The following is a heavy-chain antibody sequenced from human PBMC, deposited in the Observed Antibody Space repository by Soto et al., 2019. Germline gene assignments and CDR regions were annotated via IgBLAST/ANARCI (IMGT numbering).Heavy chain of an antibody. J-gene: IGHJ5*02. D-gene: IGHD3-10*01. CDR3: AHAHYYGSEGGWFDP. CDR1: GVSLSTSGVG. V-gene: IGHV2-5*02. Sequence: QITLKESGPTLAKPTQTLTLTCTFSGVSLSTSGVGVGWILQPPAKPLECLALIYWDDDKRYSPSLKSRLTSTKFTSKDPVVLTMTNMDPVDTASYYCAHAHYYGSEGGWFDPWGQGTLVTVS. CDR2: IYWDDDK.